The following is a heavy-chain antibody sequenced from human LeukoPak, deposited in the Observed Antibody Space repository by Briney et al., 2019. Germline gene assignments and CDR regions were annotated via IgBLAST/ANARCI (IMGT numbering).Heavy chain of an antibody. J-gene: IGHJ4*02. CDR1: GFTFSSYS. V-gene: IGHV3-21*04. CDR2: ISSSSSYI. Sequence: GGSLRLSCAASGFTFSSYSMNWVRQAPGKGLEWVSSISSSSSYIYYADSVKGRFTISRDNAKNSLYLQMNSLRVEDTAVYYCAKEGRSLQTYWGQGTLVTVSS. CDR3: AKEGRSLQTY. D-gene: IGHD5-24*01.